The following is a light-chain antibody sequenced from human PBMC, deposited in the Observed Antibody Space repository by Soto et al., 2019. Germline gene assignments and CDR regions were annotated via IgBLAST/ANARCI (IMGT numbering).Light chain of an antibody. CDR1: QSVSSN. V-gene: IGKV3-15*01. CDR2: GAS. J-gene: IGKJ4*01. CDR3: QQYNNWPALT. Sequence: EIVMTQSPATLSVSPGERATLSCRASQSVSSNLAWYQQKPGQSPRLLIYGASTRATGIPARFSGSRSGTEFTLTISILQSEDFAVYYCQQYNNWPALTFGGGTKVEIK.